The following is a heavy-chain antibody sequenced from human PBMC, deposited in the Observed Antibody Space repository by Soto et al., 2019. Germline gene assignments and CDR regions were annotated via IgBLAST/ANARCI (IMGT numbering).Heavy chain of an antibody. CDR1: GGTFSSYA. Sequence: GASVKVSCKASGGTFSSYAISWVRQSPGQGLEWMGGIIPIFSTANYAQKFQGRVTITADESTSTAYMELSSLRSEDTVVYYCARVAGSYYHERLSAFDIWGQGTMXTVSS. D-gene: IGHD1-26*01. V-gene: IGHV1-69*13. CDR3: ARVAGSYYHERLSAFDI. J-gene: IGHJ3*02. CDR2: IIPIFSTA.